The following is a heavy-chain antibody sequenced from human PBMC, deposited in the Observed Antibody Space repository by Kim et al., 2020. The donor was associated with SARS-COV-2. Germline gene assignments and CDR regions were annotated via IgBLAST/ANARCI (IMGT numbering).Heavy chain of an antibody. CDR1: GVSFWGAA. D-gene: IGHD2-15*01. Sequence: SETLSLTCAVYGVSFWGAAWSWICQPPGKGLEWIGEINHSGSTNYNPSLKSRVTISVDTSKNQFSLKLSSVTAADTAVYYCARGRRSGVLRYYYGMDVWGQGTTVTVSS. J-gene: IGHJ6*02. CDR2: INHSGST. V-gene: IGHV4-34*01. CDR3: ARGRRSGVLRYYYGMDV.